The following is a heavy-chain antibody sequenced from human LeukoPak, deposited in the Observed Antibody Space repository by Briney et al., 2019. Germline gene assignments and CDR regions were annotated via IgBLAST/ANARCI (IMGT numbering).Heavy chain of an antibody. J-gene: IGHJ4*02. Sequence: PSETLSLTCAVYGGSFSGYYWSWIRQPPGKGLEWIGEIKHSGSTNYNPSLKSRVTISVDTSKNQFSLKLSSVTAADTAVYYCARVSGYSGFDWGQGTLVTVSS. CDR2: IKHSGST. D-gene: IGHD5-12*01. CDR3: ARVSGYSGFD. CDR1: GGSFSGYY. V-gene: IGHV4-34*01.